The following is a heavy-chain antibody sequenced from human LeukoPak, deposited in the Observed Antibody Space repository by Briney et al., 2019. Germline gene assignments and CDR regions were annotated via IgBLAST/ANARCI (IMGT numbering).Heavy chain of an antibody. D-gene: IGHD3-10*01. J-gene: IGHJ4*02. CDR2: IYTSGST. V-gene: IGHV4-61*02. CDR3: ARAGGSGSYDY. Sequence: SETLSLTCTVSGGSISSGSYYWSWIRQPAGKGLEWIGRIYTSGSTNYNPSLKSRVTISVDTSKNQFSLKLSSVTAADTAVYYCARAGGSGSYDYWGQGTLVTVSS. CDR1: GGSISSGSYY.